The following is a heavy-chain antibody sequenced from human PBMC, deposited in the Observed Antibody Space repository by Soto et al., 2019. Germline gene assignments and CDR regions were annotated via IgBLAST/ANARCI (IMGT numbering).Heavy chain of an antibody. CDR2: IYSGGTT. V-gene: IGHV3-53*01. D-gene: IGHD5-12*01. CDR1: GFSVTANY. Sequence: EVQVVESGGGLIQPGGSLRLSCEVSGFSVTANYMSWVRQAPGKVLEWVSVIYSGGTTYYVDSVKGRFSISRDISKNTLYLQMNSLRAEDTAVYYCHGYGYWGQGTLVTVSS. J-gene: IGHJ4*02. CDR3: HGYGY.